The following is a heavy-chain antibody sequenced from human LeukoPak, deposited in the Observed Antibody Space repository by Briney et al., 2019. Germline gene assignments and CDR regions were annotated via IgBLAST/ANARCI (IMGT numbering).Heavy chain of an antibody. CDR2: IYHSGST. Sequence: SETLSLTCAVSGGSISSSNWWSWVRQPPGKGLEWIGEIYHSGSTNYNPSLKSRVTISVDKSKNQFSLKLSSVTAADTAVYYCARDPKKLVGATSYYYYYMDVWGKGTTVTVSS. V-gene: IGHV4-4*02. CDR3: ARDPKKLVGATSYYYYYMDV. CDR1: GGSISSSNW. D-gene: IGHD1-26*01. J-gene: IGHJ6*03.